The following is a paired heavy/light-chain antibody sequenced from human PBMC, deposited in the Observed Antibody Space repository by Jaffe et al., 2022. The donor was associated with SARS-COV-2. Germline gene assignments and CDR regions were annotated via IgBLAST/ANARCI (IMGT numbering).Heavy chain of an antibody. CDR1: GYTFTSYA. J-gene: IGHJ6*02. V-gene: IGHV1-3*01. D-gene: IGHD4-17*01. CDR3: ARGSFRGDYFLPDHYYYYYGMDV. CDR2: INAGNGNT. Sequence: QVQLVQSGAEVKKPGASVKVSCKASGYTFTSYAMHWVRQAPGQRLEWMGWINAGNGNTKYSQKFQGRVTITRDTSASTAYMELSSLRSEDTAVYYCARGSFRGDYFLPDHYYYYYGMDVWGQGTTVTVSS.
Light chain of an antibody. CDR3: QQYNSYSPMYT. V-gene: IGKV1-5*03. CDR2: KAS. J-gene: IGKJ2*01. CDR1: QSISSW. Sequence: DIQMTQSPSTLSASVGDRVTITCRASQSISSWLAWYQQKPGKAPKLLIYKASSLESGVPSRFSGSGSGTEFTLTISSLQPDDFATYYCQQYNSYSPMYTFGQGTKLEIK.